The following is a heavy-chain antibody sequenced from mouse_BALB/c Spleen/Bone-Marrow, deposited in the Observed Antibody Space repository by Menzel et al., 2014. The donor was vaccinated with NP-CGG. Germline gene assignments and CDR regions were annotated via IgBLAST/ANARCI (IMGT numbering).Heavy chain of an antibody. Sequence: VQLQQSGPELVKPGASVRISCKASGYTFTSYYVHWVRQRPGQGLEWIGWIYPGDFNTKYNEKFKGKATLTADKSSSTASMQVSSLTSEDSAVHFCARKSQRAYDSMNYWGQGTSVTVSS. V-gene: IGHV1S56*01. CDR1: GYTFTSYY. D-gene: IGHD2-4*01. CDR3: ARKSQRAYDSMNY. CDR2: IYPGDFNT. J-gene: IGHJ4*01.